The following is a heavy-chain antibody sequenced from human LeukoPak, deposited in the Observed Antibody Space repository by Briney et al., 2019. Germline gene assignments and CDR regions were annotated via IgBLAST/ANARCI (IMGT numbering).Heavy chain of an antibody. V-gene: IGHV4-59*01. Sequence: SETLSLTCTVSGGSISSYYWSWIRQPPGKGLEWIGYIYYSGSTNYNPSLKSRVTISVDTSKNQFSLKLSSVTAADTAVYYCARAENYDFWSGPPWNYYYYGMDVWGQGTTVTVSS. CDR1: GGSISSYY. CDR2: IYYSGST. CDR3: ARAENYDFWSGPPWNYYYYGMDV. D-gene: IGHD3-3*01. J-gene: IGHJ6*02.